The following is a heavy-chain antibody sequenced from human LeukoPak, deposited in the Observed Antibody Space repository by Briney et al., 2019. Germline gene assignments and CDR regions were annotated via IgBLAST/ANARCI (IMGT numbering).Heavy chain of an antibody. D-gene: IGHD3-10*01. Sequence: ASVKVSCKASGYTFTGYYMHWVRQAPGQGLEWMGWINPNSGGTNYAQKFQGRVTMTRDTSISTAYMELSSLRSEDTAVYYCARALGYGSGTYPNDYWGQGTLVTVSS. CDR1: GYTFTGYY. J-gene: IGHJ4*02. V-gene: IGHV1-2*02. CDR3: ARALGYGSGTYPNDY. CDR2: INPNSGGT.